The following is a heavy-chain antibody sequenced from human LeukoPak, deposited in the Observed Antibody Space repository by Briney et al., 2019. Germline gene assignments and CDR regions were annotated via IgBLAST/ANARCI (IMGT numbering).Heavy chain of an antibody. Sequence: SETLSLTCAVYGGSFSGYYWSWIRQPPGKGLEWIGEINHSGSTNYNPSLKSRVTISVDTSKNQFSLKLSSVTAADTAVYYCAKSSYWLDPWGQGTLVTVSS. CDR3: AKSSYWLDP. CDR1: GGSFSGYY. CDR2: INHSGST. V-gene: IGHV4-34*01. J-gene: IGHJ5*02. D-gene: IGHD2-2*01.